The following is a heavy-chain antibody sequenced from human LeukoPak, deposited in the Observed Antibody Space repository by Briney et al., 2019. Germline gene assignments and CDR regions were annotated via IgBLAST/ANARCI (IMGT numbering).Heavy chain of an antibody. J-gene: IGHJ2*01. CDR2: MFHRGST. D-gene: IGHD6-19*01. CDR1: GGSISSGGYY. CDR3: ARTHSSAWLNWYFDL. Sequence: SETLSLTCTVSGGSISSGGYYWSWIRQPPGKGLEWIGYMFHRGSTYYNPSLKSRVNLSVDRSENQFSLKLSSVTAADTAVYYCARTHSSAWLNWYFDLWGRGTLVTVSS. V-gene: IGHV4-30-2*01.